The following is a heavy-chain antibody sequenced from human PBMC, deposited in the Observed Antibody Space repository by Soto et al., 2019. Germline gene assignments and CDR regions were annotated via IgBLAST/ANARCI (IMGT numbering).Heavy chain of an antibody. Sequence: QVQLVESGGGVVQPGRSLRLSCAASGFTFSSYGMHWVRQAPGKGLEWVAVIWYDGSNKYYADSVKGRFTISRDNSKNSLYLQMNSLRAEDTAVYYCARGLRPYDAFDIWGQGTMVTVSS. CDR3: ARGLRPYDAFDI. CDR2: IWYDGSNK. J-gene: IGHJ3*02. D-gene: IGHD6-19*01. V-gene: IGHV3-33*01. CDR1: GFTFSSYG.